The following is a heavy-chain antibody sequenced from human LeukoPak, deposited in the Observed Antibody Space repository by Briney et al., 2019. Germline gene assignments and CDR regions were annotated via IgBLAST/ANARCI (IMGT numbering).Heavy chain of an antibody. CDR1: GGSISSSSYY. V-gene: IGHV4-39*01. Sequence: SETLSLTCTVSGGSISSSSYYWGWIRQPPGKGLEWIGSIYYSGSTYYNPSPKSRVTISVDTSKNQFSLKLSSVTAADTAAYYCARPQDYDSSGYFVGGFDYWGQGTLVTVSS. CDR2: IYYSGST. D-gene: IGHD3-22*01. J-gene: IGHJ4*02. CDR3: ARPQDYDSSGYFVGGFDY.